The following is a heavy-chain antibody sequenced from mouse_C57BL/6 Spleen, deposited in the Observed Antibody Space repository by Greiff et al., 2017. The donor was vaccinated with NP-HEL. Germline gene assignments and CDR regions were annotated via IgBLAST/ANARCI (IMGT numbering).Heavy chain of an antibody. CDR2: INPYNGGT. V-gene: IGHV1-19*01. D-gene: IGHD2-1*01. Sequence: EVQLQQSGPVLVKPGASVKMSCKASGYTFTDYYMNWVKQSHGKSLEWIGVINPYNGGTSYNQKFKGKATLTVDKSSSTAYMELNSLTSEDSAVYYCAIQDYGNLDYWGQGTTLTVSS. CDR1: GYTFTDYY. CDR3: AIQDYGNLDY. J-gene: IGHJ2*01.